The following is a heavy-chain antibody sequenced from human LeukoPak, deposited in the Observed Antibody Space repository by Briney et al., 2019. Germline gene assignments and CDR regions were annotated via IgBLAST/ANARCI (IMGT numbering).Heavy chain of an antibody. D-gene: IGHD3-22*01. V-gene: IGHV3-30*02. CDR1: GFTFSTYG. CDR2: IRYDGSDK. CDR3: ARVGVPYDSSGYSFDY. J-gene: IGHJ4*02. Sequence: PGGSLRLSCSASGFTFSTYGMHWVRQAPGEGLEWVAFIRYDGSDKYYADSVKGRFTISRDNSKNTLYLQMNSLRAEDTAVYYCARVGVPYDSSGYSFDYWGQGTLVTVSS.